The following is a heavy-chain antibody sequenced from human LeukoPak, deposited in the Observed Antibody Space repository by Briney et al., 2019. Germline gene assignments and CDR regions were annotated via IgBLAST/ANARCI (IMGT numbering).Heavy chain of an antibody. J-gene: IGHJ4*02. V-gene: IGHV3-30*04. CDR3: ASQPTTRWGY. CDR2: ISYDESNK. D-gene: IGHD1-1*01. Sequence: GGSLRLSCAASGFTFSSYAMHWVRQAPGKGLEWVAVISYDESNKYYADSVRGRFTISRDNSKNTLYLQMNSLRAEDTAVYYCASQPTTRWGYWGQGTLVTVSS. CDR1: GFTFSSYA.